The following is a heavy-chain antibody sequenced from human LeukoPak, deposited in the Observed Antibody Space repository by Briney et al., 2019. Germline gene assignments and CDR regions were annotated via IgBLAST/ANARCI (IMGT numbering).Heavy chain of an antibody. D-gene: IGHD6-13*01. CDR2: ISAYNGST. V-gene: IGHV1-18*01. Sequence: ASVEVSCKASGYTFTSYGISWVRQAPGQGIEWMGWISAYNGSTNYAQKLQGRVTMTTDTSTSTAYMELRSLRSDDTAVYYCARDLTAAGPFDYWGQGTLVTVSS. CDR3: ARDLTAAGPFDY. CDR1: GYTFTSYG. J-gene: IGHJ4*02.